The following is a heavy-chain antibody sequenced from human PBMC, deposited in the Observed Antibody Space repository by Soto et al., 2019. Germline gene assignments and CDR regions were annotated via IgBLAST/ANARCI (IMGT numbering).Heavy chain of an antibody. J-gene: IGHJ5*02. D-gene: IGHD6-13*01. CDR1: GYSFTSYW. CDR3: ARSGIAAAGIDWFDP. CDR2: IYPGDSDT. V-gene: IGHV5-51*01. Sequence: PGESLKISCKGSGYSFTSYWIGWVRQMPGKGLEWMGIIYPGDSDTRYSPSFQGQVTISADKSISTAYLQWSSLKASDTAMYYCARSGIAAAGIDWFDPWGQGTLVTVSS.